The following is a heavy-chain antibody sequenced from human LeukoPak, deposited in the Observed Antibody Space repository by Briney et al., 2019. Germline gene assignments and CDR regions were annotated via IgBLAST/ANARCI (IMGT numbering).Heavy chain of an antibody. V-gene: IGHV4-34*01. Sequence: SETLSLTCAVYGGSFSGYYWSWIRQPPGKGLEWIGEINHSGSTNYNPSLKSRVTISVDTSKNQFSLKLSSVTAADTAVYYCARAAGEDQKWGQGTLVTVSS. CDR3: ARAAGEDQK. CDR1: GGSFSGYY. D-gene: IGHD6-13*01. CDR2: INHSGST. J-gene: IGHJ4*02.